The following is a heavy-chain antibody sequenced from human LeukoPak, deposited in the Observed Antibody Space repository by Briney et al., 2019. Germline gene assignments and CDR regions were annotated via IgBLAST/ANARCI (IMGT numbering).Heavy chain of an antibody. CDR2: ISGSGGST. J-gene: IGHJ4*02. CDR3: ARSTVTLY. CDR1: GFTFSSYA. D-gene: IGHD4-17*01. V-gene: IGHV3-23*01. Sequence: GGSLRLSCAASGFTFSSYAMSWVRQAPGKGLEWVSAISGSGGSTYYADSVKGRFTISRDNAKNSLYLQMSSLRDEDTAVYYCARSTVTLYWGQGTLVTVSS.